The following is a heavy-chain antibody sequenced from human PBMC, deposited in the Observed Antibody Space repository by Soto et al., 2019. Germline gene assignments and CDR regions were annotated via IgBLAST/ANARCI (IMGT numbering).Heavy chain of an antibody. D-gene: IGHD6-19*01. V-gene: IGHV3-33*01. Sequence: QVQLVGSGGGVVQPGRSLRLSCAASGFTFSSYGMHWVRQAPGKGLEWVAIIWYDGSNNYYAESVKGRFTISRDNSENTLYLQMNSLRAEDTAVYYCARDKAGYNSGWYFYGMDVWGQGTTVTVSS. CDR2: IWYDGSNN. CDR1: GFTFSSYG. CDR3: ARDKAGYNSGWYFYGMDV. J-gene: IGHJ6*02.